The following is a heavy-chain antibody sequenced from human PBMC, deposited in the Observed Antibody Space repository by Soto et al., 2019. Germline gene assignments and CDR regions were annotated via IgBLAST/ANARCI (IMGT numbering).Heavy chain of an antibody. V-gene: IGHV3-21*01. CDR1: GFTFNIYS. J-gene: IGHJ5*02. Sequence: GGSLRLSCAASGFTFNIYSMNWVRQAPGRGLEWVSSISTSSSYIYYADSVKGRFTISRDNAKNSLYLQMNSLRAEDTAVYYCARSLHVSGTNWFDPWGQGTLVTVSS. CDR2: ISTSSSYI. CDR3: ARSLHVSGTNWFDP. D-gene: IGHD3-10*01.